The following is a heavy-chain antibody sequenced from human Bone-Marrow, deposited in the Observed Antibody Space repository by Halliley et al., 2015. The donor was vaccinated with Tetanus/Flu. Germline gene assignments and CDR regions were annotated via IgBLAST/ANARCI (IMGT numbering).Heavy chain of an antibody. J-gene: IGHJ6*02. D-gene: IGHD2-21*01. CDR3: ARRRYFYYGLDV. CDR2: ISYSGST. V-gene: IGHV4-30-4*01. Sequence: EWIGFISYSGSTSSTPSLKSRVTISGDTSNNQFSLKMSSVTAADTAVYYCARRRYFYYGLDVWGQGTTVTVSS.